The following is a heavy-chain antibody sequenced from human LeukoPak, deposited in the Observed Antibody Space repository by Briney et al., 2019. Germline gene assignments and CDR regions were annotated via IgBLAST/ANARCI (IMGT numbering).Heavy chain of an antibody. Sequence: GGSLRLSCAASGFTFGTYTMNWVRQAPGKGLEWVSSISISSTYRYYADSVTGRFTMSRDNAKNSLFLQMNSLRAEDTAVYYCARDQADTAFDYWSQATLVTVSS. CDR2: ISISSTYR. V-gene: IGHV3-21*01. CDR3: ARDQADTAFDY. CDR1: GFTFGTYT. J-gene: IGHJ4*02. D-gene: IGHD5-18*01.